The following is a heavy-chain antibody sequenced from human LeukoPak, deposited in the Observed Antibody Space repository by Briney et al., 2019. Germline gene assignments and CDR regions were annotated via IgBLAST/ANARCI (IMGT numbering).Heavy chain of an antibody. D-gene: IGHD2-21*02. V-gene: IGHV4-4*07. CDR1: GGSITNYY. Sequence: SETLSLTCTVSGGSITNYYWSWIRQPAGKGLEWIGRLYTGRSTDYNPSLKSRVTMSVDTSNSQFSLKLSSVTAADTAVYYCARDSCSGGDCHNYYGMDVWGQGTSVTVSS. J-gene: IGHJ6*02. CDR2: LYTGRST. CDR3: ARDSCSGGDCHNYYGMDV.